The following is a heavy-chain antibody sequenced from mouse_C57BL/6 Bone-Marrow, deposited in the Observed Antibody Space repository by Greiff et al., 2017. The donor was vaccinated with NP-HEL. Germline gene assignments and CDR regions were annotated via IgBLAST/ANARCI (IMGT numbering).Heavy chain of an antibody. CDR1: GYTFTSYT. CDR2: INPSSGYT. CDR3: ARPAYYSNTGFAY. Sequence: QVQLKESGAELARPGASVKMSCKASGYTFTSYTMHWVKQRPGQGLEWIGYINPSSGYTKYNQKFKDKATLTADKSSSTAYMQLSSLTSEDSAVYYCARPAYYSNTGFAYWGQGTLVTVSA. D-gene: IGHD2-5*01. V-gene: IGHV1-4*01. J-gene: IGHJ3*01.